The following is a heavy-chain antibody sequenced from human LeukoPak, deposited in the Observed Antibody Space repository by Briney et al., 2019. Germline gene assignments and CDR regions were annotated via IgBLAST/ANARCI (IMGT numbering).Heavy chain of an antibody. V-gene: IGHV4-59*01. Sequence: SETLSLTCTVSGGSIRSYYWSWIRQPPGKRLEWIGYIYYSGSTNSNPSLKSRVTISVDTSKNQFSLKVSSVTAADTAVYYCARALTPGYCSGGTCSYFDYWGQGTLVTVSS. J-gene: IGHJ4*02. CDR3: ARALTPGYCSGGTCSYFDY. D-gene: IGHD2-15*01. CDR1: GGSIRSYY. CDR2: IYYSGST.